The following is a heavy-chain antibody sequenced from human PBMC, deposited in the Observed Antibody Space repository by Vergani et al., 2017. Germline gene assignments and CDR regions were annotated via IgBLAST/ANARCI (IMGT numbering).Heavy chain of an antibody. CDR2: IHYSGST. CDR3: ARRSTVEWLVKLGWIDP. D-gene: IGHD6-19*01. Sequence: QLQLQESGPGLVKPSATLSLTCSVSGASIRSSNYYWGWIRPPPGKGLEWIASIHYSGSTYYNPSLKSRVTISVDTSKNQFSLQLRSVTAADTAVYFCARRSTVEWLVKLGWIDPWGEGILVTVSS. V-gene: IGHV4-39*01. J-gene: IGHJ5*02. CDR1: GASIRSSNYY.